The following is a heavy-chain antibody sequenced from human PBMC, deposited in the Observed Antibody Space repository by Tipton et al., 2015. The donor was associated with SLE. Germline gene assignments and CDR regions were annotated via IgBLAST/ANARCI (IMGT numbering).Heavy chain of an antibody. Sequence: GSLRLSCAASGFSFRDAWVTWVRQAPGKGLEWVGRIKSEADGGTIDYAALVRGRFSISRDDSKDMLYLQMKSLKTEDTAVYYCSTNPTSGFWGQGTLVTVSS. V-gene: IGHV3-15*01. J-gene: IGHJ4*02. CDR3: STNPTSGF. CDR2: IKSEADGGTI. D-gene: IGHD3-10*01. CDR1: GFSFRDAW.